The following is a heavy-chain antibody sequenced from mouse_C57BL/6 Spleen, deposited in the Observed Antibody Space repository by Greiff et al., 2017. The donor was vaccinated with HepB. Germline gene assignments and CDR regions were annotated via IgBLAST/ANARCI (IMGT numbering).Heavy chain of an antibody. CDR1: GYAFSSSW. CDR2: IYPGDGDT. Sequence: VQLQESGPELVKPGASVKISCKASGYAFSSSWMNWVKQRPGKGLEWIGRIYPGDGDTNYNGKFKGKATLTADKSSSTAYMQLSSLTSEDSAVYFCARDDYDVVDYWGQGTTLTVSS. CDR3: ARDDYDVVDY. V-gene: IGHV1-82*01. J-gene: IGHJ2*01. D-gene: IGHD2-4*01.